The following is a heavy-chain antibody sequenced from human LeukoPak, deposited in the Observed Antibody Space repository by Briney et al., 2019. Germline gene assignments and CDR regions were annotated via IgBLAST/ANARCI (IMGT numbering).Heavy chain of an antibody. CDR3: ARETLGTYYDFWSGYYSSAFDI. J-gene: IGHJ3*02. CDR1: RFTFNMYA. D-gene: IGHD3-3*01. V-gene: IGHV3-23*01. CDR2: ISGSGGST. Sequence: GGSLRLSCAASRFTFNMYAMAWVRQAPGRGLEWVSGISGSGGSTYYADSVEGRFTISRDNSKNTLYLQMNSLRAEDTAVYYCARETLGTYYDFWSGYYSSAFDIWGQGTMVTVSS.